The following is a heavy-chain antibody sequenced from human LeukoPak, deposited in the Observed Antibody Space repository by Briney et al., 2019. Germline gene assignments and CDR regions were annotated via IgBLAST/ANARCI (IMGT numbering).Heavy chain of an antibody. CDR1: GFTVSSNY. CDR2: IYSGGST. CDR3: ARGLYRDAFDI. D-gene: IGHD3-3*01. V-gene: IGHV3-53*01. J-gene: IGHJ3*02. Sequence: GGSLRLSCAASGFTVSSNYMSWVRQAPGKGLEWVSVIYSGGSTYYADSVKGRLTISRDNSKNTLYLQMNSLRAEDTAVYYCARGLYRDAFDIWGQGTMVTVSS.